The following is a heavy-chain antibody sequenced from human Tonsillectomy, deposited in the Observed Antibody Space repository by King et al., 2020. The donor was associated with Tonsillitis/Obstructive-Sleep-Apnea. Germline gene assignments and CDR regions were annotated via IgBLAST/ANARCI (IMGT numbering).Heavy chain of an antibody. J-gene: IGHJ6*02. D-gene: IGHD2-21*01. CDR1: GYSFIHYC. V-gene: IGHV5-51*03. CDR3: ARAVDYYYDIDV. Sequence: VQLVESGAEVKRPGESLKISCKGSGYSFIHYCIGWVRQMPGKGLEWMGIIYPGDSDTIYSPSFQGQVTISADKSISTAYLQWSSLKASDTAMYYCARAVDYYYDIDVWGQGTTVTVSS. CDR2: IYPGDSDT.